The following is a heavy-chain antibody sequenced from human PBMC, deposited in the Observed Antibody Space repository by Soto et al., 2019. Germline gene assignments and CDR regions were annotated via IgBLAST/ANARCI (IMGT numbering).Heavy chain of an antibody. V-gene: IGHV3-21*01. CDR1: GFTFSSYS. J-gene: IGHJ4*02. Sequence: GGSLRLSCAASGFTFSSYSMNWVRQAPGKGLEWVSSISSSSSYIYYADSVKGRFTISRDNSKNTLYLQMNSLRAEDTAVYYCARDSSSWYFPPSLAPSDYWGQGTLVTVSS. CDR2: ISSSSSYI. D-gene: IGHD6-13*01. CDR3: ARDSSSWYFPPSLAPSDY.